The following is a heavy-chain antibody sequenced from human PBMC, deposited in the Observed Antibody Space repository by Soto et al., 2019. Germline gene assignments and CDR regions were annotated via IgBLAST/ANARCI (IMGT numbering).Heavy chain of an antibody. D-gene: IGHD1-1*01. V-gene: IGHV3-9*01. Sequence: GGSLRLSCAASGFTFDDYAMHWVRQAPGKGLEWVSGISWNSGSIGYADSVKGRFTISRDNAKNSLYLQMNSLRAEDTALYYCAKDNGLQQDYYYYGMDVWGQGTTVTVSS. J-gene: IGHJ6*02. CDR3: AKDNGLQQDYYYYGMDV. CDR1: GFTFDDYA. CDR2: ISWNSGSI.